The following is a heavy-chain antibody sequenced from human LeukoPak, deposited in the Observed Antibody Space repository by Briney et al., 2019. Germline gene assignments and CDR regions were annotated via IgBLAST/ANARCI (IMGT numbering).Heavy chain of an antibody. Sequence: PSETLSLTCTVSGGSISSGGYYWSWIRQHPGKGLEWIGYIYYSGCTYYNPSLKSRVTISVDTSKNQFSLKLSSVTAADTAVYYCARASAFFGVVILSGWFDPWGQGTLVTVSS. CDR2: IYYSGCT. CDR3: ARASAFFGVVILSGWFDP. V-gene: IGHV4-31*03. D-gene: IGHD3-3*01. J-gene: IGHJ5*02. CDR1: GGSISSGGYY.